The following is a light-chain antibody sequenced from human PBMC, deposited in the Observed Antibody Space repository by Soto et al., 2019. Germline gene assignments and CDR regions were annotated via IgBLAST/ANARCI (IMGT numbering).Light chain of an antibody. Sequence: EIVLTQSPGTLSLSPGERATLSCRASQSVSSCYLAWYQQKPGQAPRLLIYGASSRATGIPDRFSGSGSGTDFTLTISRLEPEDCAVYYCQQYGSSPGTFGQGTKVEIK. V-gene: IGKV3-20*01. CDR2: GAS. J-gene: IGKJ1*01. CDR3: QQYGSSPGT. CDR1: QSVSSCY.